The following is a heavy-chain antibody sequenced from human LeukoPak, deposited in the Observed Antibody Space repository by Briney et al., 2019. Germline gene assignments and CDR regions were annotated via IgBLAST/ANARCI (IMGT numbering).Heavy chain of an antibody. J-gene: IGHJ6*03. CDR1: GYTFTSYD. CDR2: MNPNSGKT. D-gene: IGHD2-2*01. V-gene: IGHV1-8*03. Sequence: ASVKVSCKASGYTFTSYDINWVRQATGQGLEWMGWMNPNSGKTGYAQKFQGRVTITRNTSISTAYMELSSLRSEDTAVYYCARARRIVVVPAASRDNYYYYMDVWGKGTTVTVSS. CDR3: ARARRIVVVPAASRDNYYYYMDV.